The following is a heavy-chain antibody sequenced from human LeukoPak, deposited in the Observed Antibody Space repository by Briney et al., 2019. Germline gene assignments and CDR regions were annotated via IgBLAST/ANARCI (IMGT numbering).Heavy chain of an antibody. CDR2: INHSGST. D-gene: IGHD3-3*01. CDR1: GGSFSGYY. J-gene: IGHJ3*02. CDR3: ARAHVVLRFLEWFHDAFDI. V-gene: IGHV4-34*01. Sequence: SETLSLTCAVYGGSFSGYYWSWIRQPPGKGLEWIGEINHSGSTNYNPSLKSRVTISVDTSKNQFSLKLSSVTAADTAVYYCARAHVVLRFLEWFHDAFDIWGQGTMVTVSS.